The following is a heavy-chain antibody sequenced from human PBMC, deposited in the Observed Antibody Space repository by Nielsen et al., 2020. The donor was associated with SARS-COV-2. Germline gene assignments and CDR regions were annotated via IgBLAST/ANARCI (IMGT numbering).Heavy chain of an antibody. V-gene: IGHV4-31*01. D-gene: IGHD6-13*01. J-gene: IGHJ4*02. Sequence: SETLSLTCTVSGGSISSGGYYWSWIRQHPGKGLEWIGYIYYSGSTYYNPSLKSQVTISVDTSKNQFSLKLSSVTATDTAVYYCARLEYRSSWFDYWGQGTLVTASS. CDR1: GGSISSGGYY. CDR2: IYYSGST. CDR3: ARLEYRSSWFDY.